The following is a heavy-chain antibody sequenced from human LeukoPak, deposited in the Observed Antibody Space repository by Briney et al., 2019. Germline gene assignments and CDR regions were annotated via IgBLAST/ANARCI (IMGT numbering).Heavy chain of an antibody. D-gene: IGHD2-2*03. V-gene: IGHV3-21*04. J-gene: IGHJ6*02. CDR1: GFTFSSYS. CDR3: TKDMDPGGINV. CDR2: ISSSSSYI. Sequence: PGGSLRLSCAASGFTFSSYSMNWVRQAPGKGLEWVSSISSSSSYIYYADSVKGRFTNSRDNAKNSLYLQMNYLRPEDTALYFCTKDMDPGGINVWGQGTTVIVSS.